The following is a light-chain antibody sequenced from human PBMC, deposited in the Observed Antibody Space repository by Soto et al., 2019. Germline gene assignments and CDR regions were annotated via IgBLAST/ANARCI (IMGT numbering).Light chain of an antibody. V-gene: IGKV1-39*01. CDR2: GAS. CDR3: QQSYNTPRT. J-gene: IGKJ1*01. CDR1: QSVSIY. Sequence: DIQMTQSPSSLSASVGDRVTISCRASQSVSIYLNWYQQKPGKAPKLLIYGASSLQSGVPSRFSGSGSGTDFTLTISSLEPEDSATYYCQQSYNTPRTFGQGTKV.